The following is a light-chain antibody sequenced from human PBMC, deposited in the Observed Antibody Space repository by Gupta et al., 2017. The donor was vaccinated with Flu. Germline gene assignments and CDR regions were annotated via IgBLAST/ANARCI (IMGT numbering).Light chain of an antibody. CDR2: LGS. J-gene: IGKJ5*01. Sequence: DIVMTQSPLSLPVTPGEPSSISFRSSQSRLHSNGYNYLDWYLQKPGQAPHLLIYLGSNRAAGVPDRFIGSGSGTEFTLKISRVEAEDVGVYFCRQALQNPLTFGQGTRLEIK. V-gene: IGKV2-28*01. CDR3: RQALQNPLT. CDR1: QSRLHSNGYNY.